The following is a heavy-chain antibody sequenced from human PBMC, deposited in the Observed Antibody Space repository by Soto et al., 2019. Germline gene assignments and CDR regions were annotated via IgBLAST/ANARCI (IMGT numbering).Heavy chain of an antibody. V-gene: IGHV3-23*01. Sequence: GGSLRLSCATSGFTFSNYAMSWVRQAPGKGLEWVSAISGSGGSTYYADSVKGRFTISRDNSKNALYLQMNSLRAEDTAVYYCANARGYSGYDPFDYWGQGTLVTVSS. J-gene: IGHJ4*02. D-gene: IGHD5-12*01. CDR1: GFTFSNYA. CDR2: ISGSGGST. CDR3: ANARGYSGYDPFDY.